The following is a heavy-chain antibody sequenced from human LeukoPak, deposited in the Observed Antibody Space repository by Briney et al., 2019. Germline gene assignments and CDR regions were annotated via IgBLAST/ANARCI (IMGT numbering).Heavy chain of an antibody. CDR2: ISSSGTTI. D-gene: IGHD6-6*01. V-gene: IGHV3-48*03. CDR3: ARRRPELDY. CDR1: GFTFSSYE. J-gene: IGHJ4*02. Sequence: GGSLRLSCVVSGFTFSSYEMNWVRQAPGKGLEWVSYISSSGTTIYYADSVKGRFTISRDNAKNSLFLQMNSLTAEDTAVYYCARRRPELDYWGQGTLVTVSS.